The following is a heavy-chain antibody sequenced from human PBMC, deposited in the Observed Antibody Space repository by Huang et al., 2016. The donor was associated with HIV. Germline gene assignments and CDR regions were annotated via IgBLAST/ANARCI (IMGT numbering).Heavy chain of an antibody. Sequence: VQLVQSGAEVKKPGESLKISCKGSGYSFSSYWIAWVSQMPGKGLEWMGIIFPDDSDTTSSPSFEGQVTISADKSIGTAYLQWSSLKASDTAMYYCARRFSSSSGYFDYWGQGSLVTVSS. D-gene: IGHD6-6*01. J-gene: IGHJ4*02. CDR2: IFPDDSDT. CDR3: ARRFSSSSGYFDY. CDR1: GYSFSSYW. V-gene: IGHV5-51*01.